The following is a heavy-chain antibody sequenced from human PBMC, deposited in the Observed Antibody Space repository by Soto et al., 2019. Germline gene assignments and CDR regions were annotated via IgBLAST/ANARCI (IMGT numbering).Heavy chain of an antibody. V-gene: IGHV3-74*01. CDR2: IYNDGTYS. J-gene: IGHJ4*02. D-gene: IGHD3-10*01. CDR3: TRGPRPISTGTGAY. CDR1: GFIFKMYL. Sequence: GGSLRLSCAASGFIFKMYLMHWVHQSPGKGLVWISRIYNDGTYSDYADSVRGRFTISRDNVNDTLYLQMNNLRAEDSGLYYCTRGPRPISTGTGAYWGQGTQVTVSS.